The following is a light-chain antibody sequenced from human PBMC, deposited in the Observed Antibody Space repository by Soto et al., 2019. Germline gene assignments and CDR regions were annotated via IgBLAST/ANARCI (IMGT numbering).Light chain of an antibody. J-gene: IGKJ3*01. Sequence: DIQMTQSPSSLSASVGDRVTITCRASQGIASYLAWYQQKPGKVPKLLIYVASTLEPGVPSRFSGSGFGTDFSLSISSLQPEDFATYYCQKHNGAPFTFGPGTKVDIK. CDR3: QKHNGAPFT. CDR1: QGIASY. V-gene: IGKV1-27*01. CDR2: VAS.